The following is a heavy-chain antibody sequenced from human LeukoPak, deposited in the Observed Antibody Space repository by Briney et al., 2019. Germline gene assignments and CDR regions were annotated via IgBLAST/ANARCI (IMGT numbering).Heavy chain of an antibody. D-gene: IGHD3-10*01. CDR2: ISYSGST. Sequence: PSETLSLTCTVSGGSISSDYWSWIRQPPGKGLEWIGYISYSGSTNYNPSLKSRLTISADTSQNQFSLKLSSVTAADTAVYYCARHEAKGSGSYYSNFDYWGQGTLVTVSS. CDR3: ARHEAKGSGSYYSNFDY. CDR1: GGSISSDY. J-gene: IGHJ4*02. V-gene: IGHV4-59*01.